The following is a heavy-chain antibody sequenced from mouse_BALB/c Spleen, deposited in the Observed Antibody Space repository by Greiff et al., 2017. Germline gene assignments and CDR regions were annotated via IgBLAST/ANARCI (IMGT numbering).Heavy chain of an antibody. J-gene: IGHJ3*01. Sequence: VQLQQSGTVLARPGASVKMSCKASGYTFTSYWMHWVKQRPGQGLEWIGEINPSNGRTNYNEKFKSKATLTVDKSSSTAYMQLSSLTSEDSAVYYCARWTATFAMDYWGQGTLVTVSA. V-gene: IGHV1S81*02. D-gene: IGHD1-2*01. CDR1: GYTFTSYW. CDR2: INPSNGRT. CDR3: ARWTATFAMDY.